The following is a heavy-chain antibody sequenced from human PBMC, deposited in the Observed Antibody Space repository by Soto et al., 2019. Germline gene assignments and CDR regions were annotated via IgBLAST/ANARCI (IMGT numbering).Heavy chain of an antibody. D-gene: IGHD3-10*01. CDR2: IIPILGIA. Sequence: QVQLVQSGAEVTKPGSSVKVSCKASGGTFSSYTISWVRQAPGQGLEWMGRIIPILGIANYAQKFQGRVTIPADESTSTAYRELSSLRPEDTAVYYCAREGAWFRRGAFDIWGQGTMVTVSS. V-gene: IGHV1-69*08. CDR1: GGTFSSYT. CDR3: AREGAWFRRGAFDI. J-gene: IGHJ3*02.